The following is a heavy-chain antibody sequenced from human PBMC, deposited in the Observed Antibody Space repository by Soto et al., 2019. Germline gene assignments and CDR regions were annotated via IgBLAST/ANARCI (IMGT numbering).Heavy chain of an antibody. Sequence: PGGSRRLACAVSGFTFRSYDMHWVRQTPGKGLEGGAVIGSAGDPYYAGSVRGRFTISRENAQDSLYLQMDSLRVGDTAVYYCERRVVGITLFDFGGQGTLVTVSS. J-gene: IGHJ4*02. CDR2: IGSAGDP. CDR1: GFTFRSYD. V-gene: IGHV3-13*05. D-gene: IGHD1-7*01. CDR3: ERRVVGITLFDF.